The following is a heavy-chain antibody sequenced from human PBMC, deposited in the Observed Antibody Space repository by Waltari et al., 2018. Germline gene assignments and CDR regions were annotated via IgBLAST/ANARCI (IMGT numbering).Heavy chain of an antibody. CDR1: GFTVSSNY. Sequence: EVQLVESGGGLIQPGGSLRLSCAASGFTVSSNYMSWVRQAPGKGLECVSVMYSGGSKYFGHSVKGRFTISRDNSKNTLYLQMNSRRAEDTAVYYCARDPSRWGGWSAFDIWGQGTMVTVSS. V-gene: IGHV3-53*01. CDR3: ARDPSRWGGWSAFDI. CDR2: MYSGGSK. J-gene: IGHJ3*02. D-gene: IGHD3-10*01.